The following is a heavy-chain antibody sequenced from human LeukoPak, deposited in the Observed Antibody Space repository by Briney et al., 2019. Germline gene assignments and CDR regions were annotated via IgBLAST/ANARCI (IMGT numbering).Heavy chain of an antibody. Sequence: PGGSLRLSCVASGFTFADYVMHWVRQVPGKGLEWVSGISWNSGNIGYGDSVKGRFTVSRDNAKNSLYLQMNSLRTEDTALYYCAGGYYRYWGQGTLVTVSP. CDR1: GFTFADYV. CDR3: AGGYYRY. V-gene: IGHV3-9*01. D-gene: IGHD3-22*01. J-gene: IGHJ4*02. CDR2: ISWNSGNI.